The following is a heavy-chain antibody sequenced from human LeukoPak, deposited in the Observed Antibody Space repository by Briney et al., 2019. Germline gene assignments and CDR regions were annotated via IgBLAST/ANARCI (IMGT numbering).Heavy chain of an antibody. J-gene: IGHJ4*02. V-gene: IGHV1-8*01. CDR2: MNPNSGNT. CDR1: GYTFTSYD. Sequence: ASVTVSCKASGYTFTSYDINWVRQATGQGLEWMGWMNPNSGNTGYAQKFQGRVTMTRNTSISTAYMELSSLRSEDTAVYYCARRVYDGAWLDYWGQGTLVTVSS. CDR3: ARRVYDGAWLDY. D-gene: IGHD3-3*01.